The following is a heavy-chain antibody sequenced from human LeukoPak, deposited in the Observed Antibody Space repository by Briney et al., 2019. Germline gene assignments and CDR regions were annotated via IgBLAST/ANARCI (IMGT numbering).Heavy chain of an antibody. V-gene: IGHV3-21*01. D-gene: IGHD3-22*01. CDR1: GFTFSSYS. CDR2: ISSSSSYI. Sequence: PGGSLRLSCAASGFTFSSYSMSWVRQAPGKGLEWASSISSSSSYIYYADSVKGRFTISRDNAKNSLYLQMNSLRAEDTAVYYCARDKGQYYYDSSGFNFDYWGQGTLVTVSS. CDR3: ARDKGQYYYDSSGFNFDY. J-gene: IGHJ4*02.